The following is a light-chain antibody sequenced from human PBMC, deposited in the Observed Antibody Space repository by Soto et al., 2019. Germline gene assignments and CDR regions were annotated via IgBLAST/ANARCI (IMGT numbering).Light chain of an antibody. V-gene: IGKV1-5*01. CDR3: QQYNDSPYT. CDR2: DAS. J-gene: IGKJ2*01. Sequence: DIPMTQSPSTLSASVGDRVTITCRASQSINSWLAWYQEKPGKGPKVLIYDASTLESGVSSRFSGSRSGTEFILTISSLQPDDFATYFFQQYNDSPYTFGQGTKLEIK. CDR1: QSINSW.